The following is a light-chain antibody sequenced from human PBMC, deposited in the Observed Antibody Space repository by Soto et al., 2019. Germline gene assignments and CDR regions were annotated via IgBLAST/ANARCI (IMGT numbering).Light chain of an antibody. Sequence: DIQMTQSPSTLSASVGDRVTITCRASQSISTWLAWYQQKPGKAPKLLIYKASSLEGGVPSRFSGSGSGTEFNITISSLQPDDVATYYCKQYNTYPLTGGGGTTVEIK. CDR2: KAS. CDR1: QSISTW. J-gene: IGKJ4*02. V-gene: IGKV1-5*03. CDR3: KQYNTYPLT.